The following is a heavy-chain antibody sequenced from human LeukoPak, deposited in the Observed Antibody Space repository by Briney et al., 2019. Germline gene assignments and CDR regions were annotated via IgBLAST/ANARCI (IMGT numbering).Heavy chain of an antibody. Sequence: ASVKVSCKASGYTFTSYGISWVRQAPGQELEWMGWISAYNGNTNYAQKLQGRVTMTTDTSTSTAYMELRSLRSDDTAVYYCARDYVVNYYGSGSYPTYWGQGTLVTVSS. CDR1: GYTFTSYG. D-gene: IGHD3-10*01. V-gene: IGHV1-18*01. CDR3: ARDYVVNYYGSGSYPTY. CDR2: ISAYNGNT. J-gene: IGHJ4*02.